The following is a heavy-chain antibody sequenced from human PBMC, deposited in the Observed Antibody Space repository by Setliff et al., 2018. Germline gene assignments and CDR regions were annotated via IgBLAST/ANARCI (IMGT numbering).Heavy chain of an antibody. CDR1: GYTFTSYD. Sequence: ASVKVSCKASGYTFTSYDINWVRQAIGQGLEWMGWMNPNSGNTGYAQKFQGRVTMTRNTSISTAYMELSSLRSEDTAVYYCARRVGSVGIQLPDYWGQGTLVTVSS. D-gene: IGHD5-18*01. CDR3: ARRVGSVGIQLPDY. V-gene: IGHV1-8*02. J-gene: IGHJ4*02. CDR2: MNPNSGNT.